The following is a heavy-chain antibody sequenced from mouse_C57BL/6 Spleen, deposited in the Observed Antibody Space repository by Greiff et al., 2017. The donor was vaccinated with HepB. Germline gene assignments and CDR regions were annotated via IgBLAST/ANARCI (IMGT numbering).Heavy chain of an antibody. CDR2: IYPGDGDT. V-gene: IGHV1-82*01. Sequence: QVQLQQSGPELVKPGASVKISCKASGYAFSSSWMNWVKQRPGKGLEWIGRIYPGDGDTNYNGKFKGKATLTADKSSSTAYMQLSSLTSEDSAVYFWASNYGSSYGYYFDYWGQGTTLTVSS. CDR1: GYAFSSSW. D-gene: IGHD1-1*01. CDR3: ASNYGSSYGYYFDY. J-gene: IGHJ2*01.